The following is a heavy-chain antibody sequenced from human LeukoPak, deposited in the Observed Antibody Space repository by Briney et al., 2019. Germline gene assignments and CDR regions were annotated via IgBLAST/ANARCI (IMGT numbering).Heavy chain of an antibody. CDR2: INHNGST. CDR1: GGSFSGYY. D-gene: IGHD3-3*01. J-gene: IGHJ4*02. CDR3: ASTRFRYYFDH. Sequence: SETLSLTCAVYGGSFSGYYWSWIRQPPGKGLEWLGEINHNGSTNYNPSLKSRVTISVDTSKNQFSLKLSSVTAADTAVYYCASTRFRYYFDHWGQGTLVTVSS. V-gene: IGHV4-34*01.